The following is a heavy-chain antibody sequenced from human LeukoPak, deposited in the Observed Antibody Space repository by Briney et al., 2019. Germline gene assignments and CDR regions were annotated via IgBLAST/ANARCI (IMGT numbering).Heavy chain of an antibody. CDR2: IIPILGIA. Sequence: ASVKVSCKASGGTFSSYAISWVRQAPGQGLEWMGRIIPILGIANYAQKFQGRVTITADKSTSTAYMELSSLRSEDTAVYYCARDQSAVAVAGNFDYWGQGTLVTVSS. CDR3: ARDQSAVAVAGNFDY. D-gene: IGHD6-19*01. V-gene: IGHV1-69*04. CDR1: GGTFSSYA. J-gene: IGHJ4*02.